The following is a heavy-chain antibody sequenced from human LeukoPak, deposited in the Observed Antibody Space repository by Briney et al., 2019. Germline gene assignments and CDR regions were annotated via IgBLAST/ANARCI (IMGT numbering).Heavy chain of an antibody. CDR3: ARTSEGYCSGGSCWDFYYYMDV. CDR1: GYTFTSYY. J-gene: IGHJ6*03. Sequence: GASVKVSCKASGYTFTSYYMHWVRQAPGQGLEWMGIINPSGGSTSYAQKFQGRVTMTRDMSTSTVYMELSSLRSEDTAVYYCARTSEGYCSGGSCWDFYYYMDVWGKGTTVTVSS. CDR2: INPSGGST. V-gene: IGHV1-46*01. D-gene: IGHD2-15*01.